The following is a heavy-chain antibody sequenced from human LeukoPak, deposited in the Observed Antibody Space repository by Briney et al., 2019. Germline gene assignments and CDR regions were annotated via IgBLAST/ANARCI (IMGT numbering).Heavy chain of an antibody. CDR2: IYYSGST. V-gene: IGHV4-39*07. J-gene: IGHJ4*02. D-gene: IGHD3-10*01. CDR3: ASGGGRWPFGGKYYFDY. CDR1: GGSISSGDYY. Sequence: PSQTLSLTCTVSGGSISSGDYYWSWIRQPPGKGLEWIGSIYYSGSTYYNPSLKSRVTISVDTSKNQFSLKLSSVTAADTAVYYCASGGGRWPFGGKYYFDYWGQGTLVTVSS.